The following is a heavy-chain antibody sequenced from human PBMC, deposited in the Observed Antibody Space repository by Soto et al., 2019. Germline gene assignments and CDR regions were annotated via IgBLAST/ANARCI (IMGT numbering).Heavy chain of an antibody. CDR3: ASSWPYDILTGYYRNDAFDI. CDR1: GFTFSSYA. Sequence: EVQLVESGGGLVQPGGSLRLSCAASGFTFSSYAMHWVRQAPGKGLEYVSAISSNGGSTYYANSVKGRFTISRDNSKNTLYLQMGSLRAEDMAVYYCASSWPYDILTGYYRNDAFDIWGQGTMGTVSS. CDR2: ISSNGGST. D-gene: IGHD3-9*01. V-gene: IGHV3-64*01. J-gene: IGHJ3*02.